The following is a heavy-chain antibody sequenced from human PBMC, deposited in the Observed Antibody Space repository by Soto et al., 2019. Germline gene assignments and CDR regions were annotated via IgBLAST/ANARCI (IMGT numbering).Heavy chain of an antibody. V-gene: IGHV3-48*03. J-gene: IGHJ4*02. CDR1: GFSFSTYE. CDR2: IGTSGGPT. Sequence: EVQLVESGGGLVQPGGSLRLSCAASGFSFSTYEMMWVLQAPGKGLEWVSYIGTSGGPTYYADSVKGRFTISRDNSKNSLYLEVNSLGAEDTALYYCATSLSGYYYNYWGQGTLVTVSS. CDR3: ATSLSGYYYNY. D-gene: IGHD3-22*01.